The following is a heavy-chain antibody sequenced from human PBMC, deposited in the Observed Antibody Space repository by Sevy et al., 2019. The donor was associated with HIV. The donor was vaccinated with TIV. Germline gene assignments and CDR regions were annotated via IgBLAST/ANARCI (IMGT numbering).Heavy chain of an antibody. Sequence: ASVKVSCKASKYTFTNYDINWVRQAPGQGLEWMGWINTNTGNPTYSQGFTGRFVFSLDTSVGTAYLQISSLKAEDTAVYYCAGASGFGVANNFFDYRGQGTLVTGSS. CDR3: AGASGFGVANNFFDY. CDR2: INTNTGNP. V-gene: IGHV7-4-1*02. D-gene: IGHD3-3*01. CDR1: KYTFTNYD. J-gene: IGHJ4*02.